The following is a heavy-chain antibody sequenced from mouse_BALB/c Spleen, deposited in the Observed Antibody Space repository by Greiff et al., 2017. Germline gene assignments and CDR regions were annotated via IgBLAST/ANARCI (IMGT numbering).Heavy chain of an antibody. CDR2: ISSGGSYT. Sequence: EVKLVESGGGLVKPGGSLKLSCAASGFTFSSYTMSWVRQTPEKRLEWVATISSGGSYTYYPDSVKGRFTISRDNAKNTLYLQMSSLKSEDTAMYYCTRALYYDYTMDYWGQGTSVTVSS. D-gene: IGHD2-4*01. V-gene: IGHV5-6-4*01. CDR3: TRALYYDYTMDY. J-gene: IGHJ4*01. CDR1: GFTFSSYT.